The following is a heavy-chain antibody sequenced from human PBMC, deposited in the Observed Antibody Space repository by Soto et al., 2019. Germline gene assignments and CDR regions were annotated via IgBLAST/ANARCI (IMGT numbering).Heavy chain of an antibody. V-gene: IGHV3-30-3*01. D-gene: IGHD2-15*01. CDR1: GFTVSSYD. CDR3: ARDPCSGGSCYPDYVDY. CDR2: ISYDGSNK. J-gene: IGHJ4*02. Sequence: QVQLVESGGGVVQPGRSLRLSCAASGFTVSSYDMHWVRQAPGKGLEWVAVISYDGSNKYYADSVKGRFTISRDNSKNTLYLQMNSLRAEDTAVYYCARDPCSGGSCYPDYVDYWGQGTLVTVSS.